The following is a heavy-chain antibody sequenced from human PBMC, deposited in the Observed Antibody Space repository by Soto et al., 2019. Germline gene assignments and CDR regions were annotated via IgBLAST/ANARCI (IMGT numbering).Heavy chain of an antibody. CDR3: ARGKAGYYGSGSYF. CDR2: INGDGSTT. D-gene: IGHD3-10*01. Sequence: EVQLVESGGGLVQPGGSLRLSCAASGFTFSTYWMHWVRQVPGKGLVWVSRINGDGSTTNYADSVKGRFTISRDNAKDTVDLQMNSLRAEDTAVYYCARGKAGYYGSGSYFWGQGTMVTVSS. J-gene: IGHJ3*01. V-gene: IGHV3-74*01. CDR1: GFTFSTYW.